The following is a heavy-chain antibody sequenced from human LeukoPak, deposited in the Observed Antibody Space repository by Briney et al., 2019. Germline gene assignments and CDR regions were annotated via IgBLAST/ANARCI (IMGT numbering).Heavy chain of an antibody. CDR2: INPSGGST. D-gene: IGHD5-18*01. CDR1: GYTFTSYK. CDR3: ARGQEYSYELDS. J-gene: IGHJ4*02. V-gene: IGHV1-46*01. Sequence: ASVKVSCKASGYTFTSYKMHWVRQAPGQGLECMGIINPSGGSTTYAQKFQGRITMTRDTSTYTVYMELSSLRSEDTATYYCARGQEYSYELDSWGQGTLVTVSS.